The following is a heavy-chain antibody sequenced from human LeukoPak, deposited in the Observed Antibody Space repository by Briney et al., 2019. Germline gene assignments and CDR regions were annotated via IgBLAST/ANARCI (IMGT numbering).Heavy chain of an antibody. CDR2: ISAYNGNT. CDR1: GYTFTSYG. D-gene: IGHD3-3*01. J-gene: IGHJ5*02. CDR3: ARDGGRFLEWLSPEGRNNWFDP. V-gene: IGHV1-18*01. Sequence: GASVKVSCKASGYTFTSYGISWVRQAPGQGLEWMGWISAYNGNTNYAQKLQGRVTMTTDTSTSTAYMELRSLRSDDTAVYYCARDGGRFLEWLSPEGRNNWFDPWGQGTLVTVSS.